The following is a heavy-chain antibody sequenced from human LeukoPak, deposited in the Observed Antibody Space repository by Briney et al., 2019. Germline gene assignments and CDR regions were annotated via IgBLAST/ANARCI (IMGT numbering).Heavy chain of an antibody. CDR1: GGSFSGYY. CDR2: INHSGST. V-gene: IGHV4-34*01. Sequence: PSETLSLTCAVYGGSFSGYYWSWIRQPPGKGLEWIGEINHSGSTNYNPSLKSRVTISVDTSKNQFSLKLSSVTAADTAVYYCAALAGLWGKGTTVTISS. CDR3: AALAGL. J-gene: IGHJ6*04.